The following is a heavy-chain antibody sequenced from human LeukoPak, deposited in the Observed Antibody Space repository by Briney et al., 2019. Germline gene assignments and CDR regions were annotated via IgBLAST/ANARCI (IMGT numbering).Heavy chain of an antibody. D-gene: IGHD4-17*01. J-gene: IGHJ4*02. CDR3: AKDRGNDYGVFDY. CDR2: ISSSGSTI. V-gene: IGHV3-11*04. CDR1: GFTFSDYY. Sequence: GGSLRLSCAASGFTFSDYYMSWIRQAPGKGLEWVSYISSSGSTIYYGDSVQGRFITSRDNAKNSLHLQMNSLRAEDTGVYYCAKDRGNDYGVFDYWGQGILVTVSS.